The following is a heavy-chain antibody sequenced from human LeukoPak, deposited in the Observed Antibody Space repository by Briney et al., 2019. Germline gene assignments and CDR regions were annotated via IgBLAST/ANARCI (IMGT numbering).Heavy chain of an antibody. D-gene: IGHD3-22*01. J-gene: IGHJ4*02. Sequence: ASVKVSCKASGYTFTSYGISWVRQAPGQGLEWMGWISAYNGNTNYAQKLQGRVTMTTDTSTSTAYMELRSLRSDDTAVYYCARVSYYDSSGYPDYWGQGTLVTISS. CDR1: GYTFTSYG. CDR3: ARVSYYDSSGYPDY. CDR2: ISAYNGNT. V-gene: IGHV1-18*01.